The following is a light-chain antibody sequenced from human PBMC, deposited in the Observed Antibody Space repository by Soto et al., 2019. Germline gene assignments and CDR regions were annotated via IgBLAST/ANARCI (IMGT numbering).Light chain of an antibody. CDR3: QHYSSFPRT. Sequence: IHMTRSPSTLAASLGDIVTITFRASQTIGSWLAWYQQKPGKAPELLIYYASTLEGVVPSRFSGRGSGTEFSLTITSLQPDDFATFYCQHYSSFPRTFGQGTRWIS. CDR2: YAS. CDR1: QTIGSW. V-gene: IGKV1-5*01. J-gene: IGKJ1*01.